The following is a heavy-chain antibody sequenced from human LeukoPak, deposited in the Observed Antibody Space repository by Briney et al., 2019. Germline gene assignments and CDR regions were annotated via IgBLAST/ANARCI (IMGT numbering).Heavy chain of an antibody. V-gene: IGHV3-74*01. CDR1: GFTFSSYW. CDR2: INSDGSST. J-gene: IGHJ4*02. CDR3: AREGGDYDILTGYYSS. Sequence: PGGSLRLSCAASGFTFSSYWMHWVRQAPGKGLVRVSRINSDGSSTSYADSVRGRFTISRDNAKNTLYLQMNSLRAEDTAVYYCAREGGDYDILTGYYSSWGQGTLVTVSS. D-gene: IGHD3-9*01.